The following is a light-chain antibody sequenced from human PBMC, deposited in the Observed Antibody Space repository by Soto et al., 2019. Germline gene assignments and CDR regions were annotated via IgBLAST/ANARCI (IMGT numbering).Light chain of an antibody. CDR3: QQRSNWQVT. V-gene: IGKV3-11*01. Sequence: EIVLTQSPVTLSLSPGERATLSCRASQSVSSYLAWYQQKPGQPPRLLIYDASNRATGIPARFSGSGSGTDFTLTISSLEPEDFAVYYCQQRSNWQVTFGQGTRLEIK. CDR1: QSVSSY. CDR2: DAS. J-gene: IGKJ5*01.